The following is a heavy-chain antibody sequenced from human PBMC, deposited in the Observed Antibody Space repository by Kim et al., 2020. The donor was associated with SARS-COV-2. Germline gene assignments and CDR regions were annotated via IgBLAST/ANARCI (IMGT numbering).Heavy chain of an antibody. Sequence: GGSLRLSCAASGFTFSSYGMHWVRQAPGKGLEWVAVISYDGSNKYYADSVKGRFTISRDNSKNTLYLQMNSLRAEDTAVYYCAKGLGWELPYFDYWGQGT. CDR2: ISYDGSNK. D-gene: IGHD2-15*01. V-gene: IGHV3-30*18. CDR1: GFTFSSYG. J-gene: IGHJ4*02. CDR3: AKGLGWELPYFDY.